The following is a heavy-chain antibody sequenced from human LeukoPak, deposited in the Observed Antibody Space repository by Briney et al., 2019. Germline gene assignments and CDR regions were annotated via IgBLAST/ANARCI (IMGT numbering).Heavy chain of an antibody. V-gene: IGHV3-72*01. Sequence: GGSLRLSCAASGFTFSDRYRDWVRQAPGKGLEWVGRSRNKANSYTTEYAASVKGRFTVSRDDSNNSLYLQMNSLKTEDTAVYYCASNPAGRYTFEYWGQGTLVTVSS. D-gene: IGHD1-26*01. CDR1: GFTFSDRY. CDR2: SRNKANSYTT. J-gene: IGHJ4*02. CDR3: ASNPAGRYTFEY.